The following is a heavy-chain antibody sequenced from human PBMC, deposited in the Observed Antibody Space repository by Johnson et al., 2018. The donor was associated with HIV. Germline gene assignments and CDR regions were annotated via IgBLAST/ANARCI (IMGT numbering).Heavy chain of an antibody. CDR2: ISGGST. V-gene: IGHV3-23*04. J-gene: IGHJ3*02. D-gene: IGHD6-6*01. CDR3: ANFRYSSSPDAFDI. Sequence: VQLVESGGGVVRPGGSLRLSCVASGFTFDDYAMHWVRQAPGKGLEWVSGISGGSTYYADFRKGRSTISRDKSKNTLYLQMNSLRAEDTAVYYCANFRYSSSPDAFDIWGQGTMVTVSS. CDR1: GFTFDDYA.